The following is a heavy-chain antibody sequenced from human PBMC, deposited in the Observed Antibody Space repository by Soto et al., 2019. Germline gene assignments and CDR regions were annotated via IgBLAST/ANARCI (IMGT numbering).Heavy chain of an antibody. Sequence: EVQLLESGGGLVQPVGSLRLSCAASGFTFSSYAMSWVRQAPGKGLEWVSTISGSGGGIYYADSVKGRFTISRDNSKNTLDLQTNSLRAEDTAVYYCAKRNLVVRPPFDYWGQGTLVTVSS. D-gene: IGHD2-15*01. V-gene: IGHV3-23*01. CDR3: AKRNLVVRPPFDY. CDR2: ISGSGGGI. J-gene: IGHJ4*02. CDR1: GFTFSSYA.